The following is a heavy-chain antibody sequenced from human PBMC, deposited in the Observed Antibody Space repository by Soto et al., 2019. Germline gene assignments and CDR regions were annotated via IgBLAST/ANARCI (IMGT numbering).Heavy chain of an antibody. CDR3: AAGGGLPRYY. D-gene: IGHD5-12*01. J-gene: IGHJ4*02. CDR2: IYYSGST. CDR1: GGSINGYY. V-gene: IGHV4-59*12. Sequence: SETLSLTCTVSGGSINGYYWSWIRQPPGKGLEWIGYIYYSGSTYHKPSLKSRVTISVDRSKNQFSLKLSSVTAADTAVYYCAAGGGLPRYYWGQGTLVTVSS.